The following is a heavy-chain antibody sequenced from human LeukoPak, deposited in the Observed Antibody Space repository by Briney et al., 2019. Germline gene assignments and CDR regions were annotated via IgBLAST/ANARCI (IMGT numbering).Heavy chain of an antibody. CDR2: ISWNSGSI. CDR3: AKGDDSSGCDQFDY. V-gene: IGHV3-9*01. J-gene: IGHJ4*02. CDR1: GFTFDDYA. D-gene: IGHD3-22*01. Sequence: GRSLRLSCAASGFTFDDYAVHWVRPAPGKGLEWVSGISWNSGSIGYADSVKGRFTISRDKAKNSLYLQMNSLRAEDTALYYCAKGDDSSGCDQFDYWGQGTLVTVSS.